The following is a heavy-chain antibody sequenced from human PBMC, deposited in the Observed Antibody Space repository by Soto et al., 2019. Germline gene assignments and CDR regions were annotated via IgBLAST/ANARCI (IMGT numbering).Heavy chain of an antibody. Sequence: SGPTLVKPKQTLTLTCTFSGFSLSTSGMCVSWIRQPPGRALEWLARIDWYDDEYYSTSRKTMLTIFKDTSKNQVVLTMTNMDPVDTATYCCARGKLELNWFDPWGQGTLVTVSS. V-gene: IGHV2-70*11. D-gene: IGHD1-7*01. CDR1: GFSLSTSGMC. J-gene: IGHJ5*02. CDR3: ARGKLELNWFDP. CDR2: IDWYDDE.